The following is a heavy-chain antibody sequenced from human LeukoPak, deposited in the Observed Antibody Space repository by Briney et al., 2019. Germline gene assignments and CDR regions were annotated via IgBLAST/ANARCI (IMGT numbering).Heavy chain of an antibody. CDR3: ARGQYYYDSSGAAHYYFDY. V-gene: IGHV3-30*04. CDR1: GFTFSSYA. J-gene: IGHJ4*02. Sequence: GGSLRLSCAASGFTFSSYAMHWVRQAPGKGLEWVAVISYDGSNKYYADSVKGRFTISRDNSKNTLYLQMNSLRAEDTAVYYCARGQYYYDSSGAAHYYFDYWGQGTLVTVSS. CDR2: ISYDGSNK. D-gene: IGHD3-22*01.